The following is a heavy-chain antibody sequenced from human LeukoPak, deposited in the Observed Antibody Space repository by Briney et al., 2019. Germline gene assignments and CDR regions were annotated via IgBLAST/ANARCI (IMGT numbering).Heavy chain of an antibody. CDR3: ARVGADGSGFLFDY. V-gene: IGHV4-34*01. J-gene: IGHJ4*02. Sequence: PSETLSLTCAVYGESFSGYYWSWIRQPPGKGLEWIGEINHSGSTNYNPSLKSRVTISVDTSKNQFSLKLSSVTAADTAVYYCARVGADGSGFLFDYWGQGTLVTVSS. CDR2: INHSGST. D-gene: IGHD3-10*01. CDR1: GESFSGYY.